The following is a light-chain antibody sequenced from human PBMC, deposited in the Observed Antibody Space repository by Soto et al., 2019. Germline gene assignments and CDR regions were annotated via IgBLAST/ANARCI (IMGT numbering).Light chain of an antibody. CDR3: QSYDSSNHVV. CDR1: SGCIASNY. CDR2: KDD. J-gene: IGLJ2*01. V-gene: IGLV6-57*02. Sequence: NFMLTQPHSVSESPGKTVTISCTGSSGCIASNYVQWYQQRPGSAPTTVIYKDDQRPSGVPDRFSGSIDSSSNSASLTISGLKTEDGADYYCQSYDSSNHVVFGGGTKVTVL.